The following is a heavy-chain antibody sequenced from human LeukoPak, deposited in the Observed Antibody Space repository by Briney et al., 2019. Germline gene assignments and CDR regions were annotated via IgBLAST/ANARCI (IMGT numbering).Heavy chain of an antibody. V-gene: IGHV3-20*04. J-gene: IGHJ5*02. D-gene: IGHD6-19*01. CDR2: INWNGGST. Sequence: GGSLRLSCAASGFTFDDYGMSWVRQAPGKGLEWVSGINWNGGSTGYADSVKGRFTISRDNSKNTLYLQMYSLRAEDTAVYYCARDQRSSPAPNWFDPWGQGTLVTVSS. CDR1: GFTFDDYG. CDR3: ARDQRSSPAPNWFDP.